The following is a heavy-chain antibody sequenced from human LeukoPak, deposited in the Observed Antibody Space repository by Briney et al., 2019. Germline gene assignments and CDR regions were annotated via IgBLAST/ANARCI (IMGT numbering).Heavy chain of an antibody. J-gene: IGHJ2*01. CDR1: GLSLSSSN. CDR3: TKDLGLRRMI. Sequence: GGSLRLSCAASGLSLSSSNMDWVRQAPGGGLEWLSYISAGSGTVFSADSVKGRFSISRDNARESLFLQMNSLRVDDTAVYYCTKDLGLRRMIWGRGTLVIVSS. V-gene: IGHV3-48*04. CDR2: ISAGSGTV.